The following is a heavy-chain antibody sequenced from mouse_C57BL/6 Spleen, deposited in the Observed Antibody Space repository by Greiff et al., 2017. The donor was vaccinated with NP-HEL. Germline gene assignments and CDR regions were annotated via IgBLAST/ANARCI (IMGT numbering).Heavy chain of an antibody. J-gene: IGHJ2*01. D-gene: IGHD1-1*01. CDR1: GYAFSSSW. CDR2: IYPGDGDT. CDR3: ARTGVITTVVGDYFDY. Sequence: QVQLQQSGPELVKPGASVKISCKASGYAFSSSWMNWVKQRPGKGLEWIGRIYPGDGDTNYNGKFKGKATLTAEKSSSTAYMQLSSLTSEDSAVYFCARTGVITTVVGDYFDYWGQGTTLTVSS. V-gene: IGHV1-82*01.